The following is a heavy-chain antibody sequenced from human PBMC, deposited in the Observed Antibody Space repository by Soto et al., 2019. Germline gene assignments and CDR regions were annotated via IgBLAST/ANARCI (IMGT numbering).Heavy chain of an antibody. CDR1: GFTFSSYA. CDR3: AEGPYHDFWTGLGNWFDP. Sequence: GGSLRLSCAASGFTFSSYAMSWVRQAPGKGLEWVSGISVTGRNTYYAASVKGRFTISRDNSKNTLYLQMNSLKAEDTAVFYCAEGPYHDFWTGLGNWFDPWGRGTLVTVSS. V-gene: IGHV3-23*01. D-gene: IGHD3-3*01. J-gene: IGHJ5*02. CDR2: ISVTGRNT.